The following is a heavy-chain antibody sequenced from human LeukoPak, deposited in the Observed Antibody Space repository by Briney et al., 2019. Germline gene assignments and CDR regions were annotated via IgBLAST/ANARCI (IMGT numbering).Heavy chain of an antibody. J-gene: IGHJ4*02. CDR3: ARDKCGGDCYLYYFDY. D-gene: IGHD2-21*02. CDR2: ISYDGSNK. CDR1: GFTFSSYA. Sequence: PGGSLRLSCAASGFTFSSYAMHWVRQAPGKGLEWAAVISYDGSNKYYADSVKGRFTISRNNSKNTLYLQMNSLRAEDTAVYYCARDKCGGDCYLYYFDYWGQGTLVTVSS. V-gene: IGHV3-30*04.